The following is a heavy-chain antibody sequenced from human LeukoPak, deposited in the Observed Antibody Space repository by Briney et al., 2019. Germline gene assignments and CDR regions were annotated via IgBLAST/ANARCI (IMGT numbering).Heavy chain of an antibody. J-gene: IGHJ3*01. V-gene: IGHV4-39*01. D-gene: IGHD3-10*01. CDR3: ARHQTGLLYYGSGSHTAAFNL. Sequence: SETLSLTCTVSGGSISSSSYYWGWIRQPPGKGLEWIGSIYYSGSTYYNPSLKSRVTISVDTSKDQFSLTLSSVTAADTAVYYCARHQTGLLYYGSGSHTAAFNLWGQGTRVTVSS. CDR2: IYYSGST. CDR1: GGSISSSSYY.